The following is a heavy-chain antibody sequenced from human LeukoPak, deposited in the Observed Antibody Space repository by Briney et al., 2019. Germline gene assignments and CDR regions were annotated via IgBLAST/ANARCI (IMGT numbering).Heavy chain of an antibody. CDR1: GGSINSYY. J-gene: IGHJ6*03. CDR3: ARERKYYGSGSYYPYYYYYMDV. V-gene: IGHV4-4*07. Sequence: SETLSLTCTVSGGSINSYYWSWIRQPAGKGLEWIGRIYTSGSTNYNPSLKSRVTMSVDTSKNQFSLKLSSVTAADTAVYYCARERKYYGSGSYYPYYYYYMDVWGKGTTVTVSS. CDR2: IYTSGST. D-gene: IGHD3-10*01.